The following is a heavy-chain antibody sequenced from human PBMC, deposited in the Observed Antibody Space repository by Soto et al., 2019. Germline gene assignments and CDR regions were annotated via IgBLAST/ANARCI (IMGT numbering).Heavy chain of an antibody. CDR3: ARGRLGEKNNWFDP. J-gene: IGHJ5*02. CDR2: IKQDGSDK. Sequence: GGSLRLSCAASGFTFSSYWMSWVRQAPGKGLEWVANIKQDGSDKYYVGSVKGRFTISRDNAKSPMYLQMNSLRAEDTAVYYCARGRLGEKNNWFDPWGQGTLVTVSS. V-gene: IGHV3-7*01. CDR1: GFTFSSYW. D-gene: IGHD3-10*01.